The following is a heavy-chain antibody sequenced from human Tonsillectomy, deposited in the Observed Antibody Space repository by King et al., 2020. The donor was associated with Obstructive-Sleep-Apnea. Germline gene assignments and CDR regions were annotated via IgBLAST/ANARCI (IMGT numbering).Heavy chain of an antibody. CDR2: LSYDGTKE. CDR3: AKGQPNDY. J-gene: IGHJ4*02. Sequence: VQLVESGGGVVQPGRSLRLSCAASGFTFHRSDMHWVRQAPGKGLEWVANLSYDGTKEYYADSVKGRFTISRDNSKNTLYLQMNSLRVEDTAVYYCAKGQPNDYWGQGTLVTVSS. CDR1: GFTFHRSD. D-gene: IGHD5-18*01. V-gene: IGHV3-30*18.